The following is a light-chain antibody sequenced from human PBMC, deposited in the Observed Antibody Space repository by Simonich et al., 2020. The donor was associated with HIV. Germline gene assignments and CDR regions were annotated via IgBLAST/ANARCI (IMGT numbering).Light chain of an antibody. CDR1: TSNIGSNT. J-gene: IGLJ2*01. Sequence: QSVLTQPPSASGTPGQRVSISCSGSTSNIGSNTVNWYQQLPGTAPKLLIYRDSRRPSGVPDRFSGSKSGTSASLAISGLRSEDEADYYCSSWDNSLSGVVFGGGTKLTVL. CDR2: RDS. V-gene: IGLV1-47*01. CDR3: SSWDNSLSGVV.